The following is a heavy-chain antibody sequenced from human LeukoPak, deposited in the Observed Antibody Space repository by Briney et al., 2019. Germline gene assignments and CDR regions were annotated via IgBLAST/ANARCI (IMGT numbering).Heavy chain of an antibody. V-gene: IGHV1-2*02. D-gene: IGHD3-10*01. J-gene: IGHJ4*02. CDR2: INPNSGGT. CDR1: GYTFTGYY. CDR3: ARGQGYYGSGSYYNPEKTKALDY. Sequence: ASVKVSCKASGYTFTGYYMHWVRQAPGQGLEWMGWINPNSGGTNYAQKFQGRVTMTRDTSISTAYMELSRLRSDDTAVYYCARGQGYYGSGSYYNPEKTKALDYWGQGTLVTVSS.